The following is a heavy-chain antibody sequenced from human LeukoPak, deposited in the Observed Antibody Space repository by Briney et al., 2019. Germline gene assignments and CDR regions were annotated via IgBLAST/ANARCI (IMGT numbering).Heavy chain of an antibody. V-gene: IGHV3-30*04. D-gene: IGHD6-13*01. Sequence: GRSLRLSCAASGFTFISYAMHWVRQAPGKGLEWVAVISYDGSNKYYADSVKGRFTISRDNSKNTLYLQMNSLRAEDTAVYYCASGRGRYSSSPCWGQGTLVTVSS. CDR3: ASGRGRYSSSPC. J-gene: IGHJ4*02. CDR1: GFTFISYA. CDR2: ISYDGSNK.